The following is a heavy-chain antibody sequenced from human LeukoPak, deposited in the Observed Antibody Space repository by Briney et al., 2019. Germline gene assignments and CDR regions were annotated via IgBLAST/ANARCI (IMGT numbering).Heavy chain of an antibody. CDR1: GFMFSSNW. Sequence: TGGPLRLSCAASGFMFSSNWMSWVRLAPGKGLEWVANIKEDGTETYYVDSVKGRFTISRDNAKNSLYLQMNSLRVGDTAVYYCAKEGRSLQTYWGQGTLVTVSS. D-gene: IGHD5-24*01. J-gene: IGHJ4*02. V-gene: IGHV3-7*03. CDR2: IKEDGTET. CDR3: AKEGRSLQTY.